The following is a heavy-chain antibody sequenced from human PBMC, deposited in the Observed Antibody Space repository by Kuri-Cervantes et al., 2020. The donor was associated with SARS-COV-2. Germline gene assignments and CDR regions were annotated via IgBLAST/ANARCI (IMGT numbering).Heavy chain of an antibody. CDR3: ARLRRHNNAWFVTGYYMDV. D-gene: IGHD3-10*01. J-gene: IGHJ6*03. CDR2: INYSGTT. Sequence: GSLRLSCAVYGGSFSDNHWTWVRQPPGKGLEWIGEINYSGTTNYNPSLKSRVTMSVDTSKNQFSLNLTSVTAADTAVYYCARLRRHNNAWFVTGYYMDVWGKGTTVTDSS. V-gene: IGHV4-34*01. CDR1: GGSFSDNH.